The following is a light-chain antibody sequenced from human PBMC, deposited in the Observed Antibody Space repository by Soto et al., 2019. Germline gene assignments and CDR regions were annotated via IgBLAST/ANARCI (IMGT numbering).Light chain of an antibody. CDR1: QSVSSL. J-gene: IGKJ2*01. Sequence: ILLTQSPATLSVSPGERATLSCRASQSVSSLLAWYQQKPRQAPRHLIYDTSTRATGIPARVSGSGSGTDFTLTISSLQSEDFAIYYCQQYNIWPYTFGQGTKVDIK. CDR2: DTS. V-gene: IGKV3-15*01. CDR3: QQYNIWPYT.